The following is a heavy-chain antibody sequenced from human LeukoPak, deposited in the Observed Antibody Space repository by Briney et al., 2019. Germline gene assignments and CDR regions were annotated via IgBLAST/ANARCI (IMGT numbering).Heavy chain of an antibody. J-gene: IGHJ5*02. D-gene: IGHD2-21*02. CDR1: GFTFSSYG. V-gene: IGHV3-30*02. Sequence: GGSLRLSCAASGFTFSSYGMHWVRQAPGKGLEWVAFIRYDGSNKYYADSVKGRFTISRDNSKNTLYLQMNSLRAEDTAVYYCGKDSVVVTAIPNCFDPWGQGTLVTVSS. CDR2: IRYDGSNK. CDR3: GKDSVVVTAIPNCFDP.